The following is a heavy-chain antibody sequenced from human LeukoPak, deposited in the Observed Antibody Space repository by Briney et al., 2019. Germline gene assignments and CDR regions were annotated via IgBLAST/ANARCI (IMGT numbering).Heavy chain of an antibody. Sequence: GRCLRPSCIASGFTFSTYWMTWVRQAPGKGLEWVAIINQDGSEKSYVDSVKGRFTISRDNAKNSLYLQMNSLRAEDTAVYYCARGTSGSYDYWGQGTLVTVSS. CDR3: ARGTSGSYDY. CDR1: GFTFSTYW. CDR2: INQDGSEK. J-gene: IGHJ4*02. D-gene: IGHD1-26*01. V-gene: IGHV3-7*05.